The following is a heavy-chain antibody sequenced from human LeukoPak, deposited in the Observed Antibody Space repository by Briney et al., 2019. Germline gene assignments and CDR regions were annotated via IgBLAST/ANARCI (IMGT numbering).Heavy chain of an antibody. CDR1: GGSISSGDYY. CDR2: IYYSGST. J-gene: IGHJ4*02. Sequence: PSETLSLTCTVSGGSISSGDYYWSWIRQPPWKGLEWIGYIYYSGSTYYNPSLKSRVTISVDTSKNQFSLKLSSVTAADTAVYYCAGSSTSLTYFDYWGQGTLVTVSS. D-gene: IGHD2-2*01. CDR3: AGSSTSLTYFDY. V-gene: IGHV4-30-4*01.